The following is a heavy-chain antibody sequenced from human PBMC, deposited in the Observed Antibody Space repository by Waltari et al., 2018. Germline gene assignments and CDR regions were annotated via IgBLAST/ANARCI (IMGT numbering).Heavy chain of an antibody. D-gene: IGHD3-22*01. V-gene: IGHV4-4*08. J-gene: IGHJ3*02. CDR3: ARVSYYYDSSGYYPDGAFDI. Sequence: QVQLQESGPGLVKPSETLSLTCTVSGGSISSYYWSWIRPPPGKGLEWIGYIYTSGSTNYNPSLKSRVTISVDTSKNQFSLKLSSVTAADTAVYYCARVSYYYDSSGYYPDGAFDIWGQGTMVTVSS. CDR1: GGSISSYY. CDR2: IYTSGST.